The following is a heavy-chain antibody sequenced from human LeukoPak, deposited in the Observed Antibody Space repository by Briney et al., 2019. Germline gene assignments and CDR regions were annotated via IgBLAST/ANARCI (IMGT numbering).Heavy chain of an antibody. CDR3: ARYNSSNWYVVDY. Sequence: SETLSLTCTVSGGSISSYYWTWIRQPPGKGLEWIGYIYYSGSTNYNPSLKSRVTISVDTSKNQFSLKLSSVTAADTAVYYCARYNSSNWYVVDYWGQGTLVTVSS. J-gene: IGHJ4*02. CDR2: IYYSGST. V-gene: IGHV4-59*01. D-gene: IGHD6-13*01. CDR1: GGSISSYY.